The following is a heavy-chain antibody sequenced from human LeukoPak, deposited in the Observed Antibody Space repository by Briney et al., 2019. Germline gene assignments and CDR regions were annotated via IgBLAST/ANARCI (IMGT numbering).Heavy chain of an antibody. V-gene: IGHV3-30*02. CDR3: AKDPYVGGGYHFDS. Sequence: PGGSLRLSCAASGFIFSDYGMHWVRQAPGKGLEWVAFIRYDGSNEYYLDSVKGRFTISRDSSRNTLYLQMNSLRAEDTAIYYCAKDPYVGGGYHFDSWGQGSLVTVSS. CDR2: IRYDGSNE. J-gene: IGHJ4*02. CDR1: GFIFSDYG. D-gene: IGHD3-22*01.